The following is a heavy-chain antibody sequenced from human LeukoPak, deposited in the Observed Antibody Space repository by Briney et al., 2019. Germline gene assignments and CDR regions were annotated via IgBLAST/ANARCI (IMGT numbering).Heavy chain of an antibody. Sequence: SETLSLTCTVSGGSISSYYWSWIRQPPGEGLEWIGYIYYSGSTNYNPSLKSRVTISVDTSKNQFSLKLSSGTAADTAVYSCARAGGFGELLSHFDYWGQGTLVTVSS. CDR3: ARAGGFGELLSHFDY. J-gene: IGHJ4*02. V-gene: IGHV4-59*01. D-gene: IGHD3-10*01. CDR2: IYYSGST. CDR1: GGSISSYY.